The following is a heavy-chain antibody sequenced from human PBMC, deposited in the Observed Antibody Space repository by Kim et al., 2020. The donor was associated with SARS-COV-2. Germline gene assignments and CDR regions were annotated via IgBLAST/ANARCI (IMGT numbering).Heavy chain of an antibody. D-gene: IGHD3-9*01. CDR3: ARGEDWAKTGTL. V-gene: IGHV4-34*01. J-gene: IGHJ4*02. Sequence: YHPSLTSRVTISVDTSKNQFSLKVRSVTAADTGVYYCARGEDWAKTGTLWGQGTLVTVSS.